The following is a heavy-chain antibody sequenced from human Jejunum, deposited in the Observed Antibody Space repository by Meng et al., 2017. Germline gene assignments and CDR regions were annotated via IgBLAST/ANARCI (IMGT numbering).Heavy chain of an antibody. V-gene: IGHV3-23*01. CDR1: GFTFDAYA. CDR3: ARAYYFGSSGYYCDF. J-gene: IGHJ4*02. CDR2: ISGSGGSI. D-gene: IGHD3-22*01. Sequence: GESLKISCEVSGFTFDAYAMTWVRQAPGQGLQWVSGISGSGGSIYDADSVKGRFTISRDNSKKTLYLQMSRLTADDTAVYYCARAYYFGSSGYYCDFWGQGTLVTVSS.